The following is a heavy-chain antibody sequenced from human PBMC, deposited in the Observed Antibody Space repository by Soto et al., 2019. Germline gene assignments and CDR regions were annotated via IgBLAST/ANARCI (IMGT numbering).Heavy chain of an antibody. V-gene: IGHV3-33*01. Sequence: PGGSLRLSCAASGFTFSSYGMHWVRQAPGKGLEWVAVIWYDGSNKYYADSVKGRFTISRDNSKNTLYLQMNSLRAEDTAVYYCARELAYCSSTSCYYYYYYYGMDVWGQGTTVTVSS. CDR2: IWYDGSNK. J-gene: IGHJ6*02. CDR3: ARELAYCSSTSCYYYYYYYGMDV. D-gene: IGHD2-2*01. CDR1: GFTFSSYG.